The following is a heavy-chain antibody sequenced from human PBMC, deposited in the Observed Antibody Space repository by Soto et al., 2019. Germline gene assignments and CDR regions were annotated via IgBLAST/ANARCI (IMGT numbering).Heavy chain of an antibody. CDR1: GYTFTSYA. V-gene: IGHV1-3*01. CDR3: ARAHYYDSSGYYPPAFDI. Sequence: ASVKVSCKASGYTFTSYAIHWVRRAPGQRLEWMGWINAGNGNTKYSQKFQGRVTITRDTSASTAYMELSSLRSEDTAVYYCARAHYYDSSGYYPPAFDIWGQGTMVTVSS. J-gene: IGHJ3*02. D-gene: IGHD3-22*01. CDR2: INAGNGNT.